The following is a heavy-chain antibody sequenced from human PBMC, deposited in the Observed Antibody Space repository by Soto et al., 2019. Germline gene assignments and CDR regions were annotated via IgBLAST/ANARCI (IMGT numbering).Heavy chain of an antibody. D-gene: IGHD2-2*01. CDR2: ISSSGSTI. J-gene: IGHJ6*02. Sequence: EVQLVESGGGLVQPGGSLRLSCAASGFTFSSYEMNWVRQAPGKGLEWVSYISSSGSTIYYADSVKGRFTISRDNAKNTLYLQMNSLRAEDTAVYYCARDLFEREYQLLWYYYYGMDVWGQGTTVTVSS. CDR1: GFTFSSYE. CDR3: ARDLFEREYQLLWYYYYGMDV. V-gene: IGHV3-48*03.